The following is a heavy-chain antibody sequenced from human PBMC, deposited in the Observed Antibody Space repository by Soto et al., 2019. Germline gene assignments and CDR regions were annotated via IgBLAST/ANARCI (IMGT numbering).Heavy chain of an antibody. Sequence: VASVQVSCKASGYTFTSHDINWVRQATGQGLEWMGWMNPNSGNTGYAQKFQGRVTMTRNTSISTAYMELSSLRSEDTAVYYCARWDYGVYARFDYWGQGTLVTVSS. CDR3: ARWDYGVYARFDY. V-gene: IGHV1-8*01. CDR2: MNPNSGNT. CDR1: GYTFTSHD. J-gene: IGHJ4*02. D-gene: IGHD4-17*01.